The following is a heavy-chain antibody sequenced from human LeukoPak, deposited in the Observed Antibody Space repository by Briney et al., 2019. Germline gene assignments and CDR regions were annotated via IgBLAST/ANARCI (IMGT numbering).Heavy chain of an antibody. CDR3: ARGSYDFWSGYSAFDI. D-gene: IGHD3-3*01. Sequence: GGSLRLSCAASGFTFSSYGMHWVRQAPGKGLEWVAVISYDGSNKYYADSVKGRFTISRDNSKNTLYLQMNSLRAEDTAVYYCARGSYDFWSGYSAFDIWGQGTMVTVSS. CDR2: ISYDGSNK. V-gene: IGHV3-30*03. J-gene: IGHJ3*02. CDR1: GFTFSSYG.